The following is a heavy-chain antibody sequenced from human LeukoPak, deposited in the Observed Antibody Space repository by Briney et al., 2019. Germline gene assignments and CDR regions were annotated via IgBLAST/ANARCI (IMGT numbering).Heavy chain of an antibody. CDR1: GGSISRYY. J-gene: IGHJ5*02. Sequence: SETLSLTRRVSGGSISRYYWSWIRQPPGKGLEWIGFIYNSVTTKYNPSLKRRLSTSLGTSKTQFSLKVRSVTASDTAVYYCARLDDREKFDTWGQGTLVTVSS. D-gene: IGHD3-22*01. CDR2: IYNSVTT. CDR3: ARLDDREKFDT. V-gene: IGHV4-59*08.